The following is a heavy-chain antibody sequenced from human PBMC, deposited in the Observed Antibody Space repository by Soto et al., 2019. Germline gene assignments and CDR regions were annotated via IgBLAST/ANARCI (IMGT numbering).Heavy chain of an antibody. J-gene: IGHJ4*02. Sequence: GASVKVSCKASGYTFASYAISWMRQAPGQGLEWMGWISAYNGNTNYAQKLQGRVTMTTDTSTSTAYMELRAEDTAIYYCAKDHISHYYGSSDYYPKPLSPDYWGRGTLVTVSS. CDR2: ISAYNGNT. V-gene: IGHV1-18*01. CDR1: GYTFASYA. D-gene: IGHD3-22*01. CDR3: AKDHISHYYGSSDYYPKPLSPDY.